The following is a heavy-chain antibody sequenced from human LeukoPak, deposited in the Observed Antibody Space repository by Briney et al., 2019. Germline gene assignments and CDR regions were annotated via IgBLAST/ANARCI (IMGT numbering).Heavy chain of an antibody. CDR3: TTLYDYVWGSSRRPSNGYYFDY. CDR1: GFTFTNAW. D-gene: IGHD3-16*02. Sequence: PGGSLRLSCAASGFTFTNAWMSWVRQAPGKGLEWVGRIKSKTDGGTTDYAAPVKGRFTISRDDSKNTLYLQMNSLKTEDTAVYYCTTLYDYVWGSSRRPSNGYYFDYWGQGTLVTVSS. CDR2: IKSKTDGGTT. V-gene: IGHV3-15*01. J-gene: IGHJ4*02.